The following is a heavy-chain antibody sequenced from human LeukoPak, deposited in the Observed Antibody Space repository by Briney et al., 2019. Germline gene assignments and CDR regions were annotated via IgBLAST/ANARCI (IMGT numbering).Heavy chain of an antibody. CDR2: ISAYNGNT. D-gene: IGHD3-22*01. J-gene: IGHJ4*02. Sequence: GASVKVSCKASGYTFTSYGISWVRQAPGQGLEWMGWISAYNGNTNYAQKLQGRVTMTTDTSTSTAYMELRSLRSDDTAVYYCARDDYYYDSSGYYIALIDYWGPGTLVTVSS. CDR1: GYTFTSYG. V-gene: IGHV1-18*01. CDR3: ARDDYYYDSSGYYIALIDY.